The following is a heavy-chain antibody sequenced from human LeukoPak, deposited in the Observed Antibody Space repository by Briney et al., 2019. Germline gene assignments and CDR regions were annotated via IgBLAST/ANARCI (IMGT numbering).Heavy chain of an antibody. CDR2: IYSDGST. J-gene: IGHJ4*02. V-gene: IGHV3-53*01. Sequence: PGGSLRLSCAASGFTVSSNYMSWVRQAPGKGLEWVSVIYSDGSTYYADSVKGRFTISRDNSKNTLYLQMNSLRAEDTAVYYCARAVQVGLLDYWGQGTLVTVSS. D-gene: IGHD2-8*02. CDR1: GFTVSSNY. CDR3: ARAVQVGLLDY.